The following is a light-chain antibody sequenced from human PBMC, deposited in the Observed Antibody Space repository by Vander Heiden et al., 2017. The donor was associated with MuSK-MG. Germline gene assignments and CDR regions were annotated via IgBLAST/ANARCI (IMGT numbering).Light chain of an antibody. J-gene: IGLJ1*01. CDR2: SNN. V-gene: IGLV1-44*01. Sequence: SVLTQPPSASGTPWQRVTISCSGSSSNIGSNTVNWYQQLPGTAPKLLIYSNNTRPSGVPDRFSGSKSGTSASLAISGLQSEDEADYYCAAWDDSLNGHYVFGTGTKVTVL. CDR3: AAWDDSLNGHYV. CDR1: SSNIGSNT.